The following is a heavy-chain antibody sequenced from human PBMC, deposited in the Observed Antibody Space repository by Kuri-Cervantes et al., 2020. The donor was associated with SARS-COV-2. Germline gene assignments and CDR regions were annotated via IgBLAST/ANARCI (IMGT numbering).Heavy chain of an antibody. V-gene: IGHV1-8*01. CDR1: ETTFPNYD. CDR2: VKTNSGNT. J-gene: IGHJ6*03. Sequence: ASVKVSCKAPETTFPNYDINWVRQATGQGLEWMGMVKTNSGNTLYAQFFQGRVTMTRDTSTSTVYMELSSLRSEDTAVYYCARGLGFRPDYDFWSGYRVGYYMDVWGKETTVTVSS. CDR3: ARGLGFRPDYDFWSGYRVGYYMDV. D-gene: IGHD3-3*01.